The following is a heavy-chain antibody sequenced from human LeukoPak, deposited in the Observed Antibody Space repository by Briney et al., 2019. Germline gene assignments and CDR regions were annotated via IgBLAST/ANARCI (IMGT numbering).Heavy chain of an antibody. V-gene: IGHV4-34*01. CDR3: ARRLRAGRFDY. CDR1: GGSFSGYY. J-gene: IGHJ4*02. CDR2: INHSGST. D-gene: IGHD3-10*01. Sequence: SETLSLTCAVYGGSFSGYYWSWIRQPPGKGLEWIGEINHSGSTNYNPSLKSRVTISVDTSKNQFSLKLSSVTAADTAVYYCARRLRAGRFDYWGQGTLVTVSS.